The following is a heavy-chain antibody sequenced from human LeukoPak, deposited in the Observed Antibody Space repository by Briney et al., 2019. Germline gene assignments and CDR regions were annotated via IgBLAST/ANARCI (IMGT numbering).Heavy chain of an antibody. J-gene: IGHJ6*02. CDR2: INHSGST. CDR3: AQGGVVPAAIGYYYYGMDV. V-gene: IGHV4-34*01. CDR1: GGSSSGYY. D-gene: IGHD2-2*01. Sequence: SETLSLTCAVYGGSSSGYYWSWIRQPPGKGLEWIGEINHSGSTNYNPSLKSRVTISVDTSKNQFSLKLSSVTAADTAVYYCAQGGVVPAAIGYYYYGMDVWGQGTTVTVSS.